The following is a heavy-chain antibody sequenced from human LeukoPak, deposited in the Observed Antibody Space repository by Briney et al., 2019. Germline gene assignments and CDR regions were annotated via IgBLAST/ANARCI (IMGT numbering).Heavy chain of an antibody. CDR3: ARHAGYGDYNSFDY. D-gene: IGHD4-17*01. V-gene: IGHV4-38-2*01. J-gene: IGHJ4*02. CDR1: GHSISSGYY. Sequence: SETLSLTCAVSGHSISSGYYWGWIRQPPGKGLEWIGVIYHTGSTYYNPSLKTRVTISIDTSKNQFSLRLNSVTAADTAVYYCARHAGYGDYNSFDYWGQETLVTVSS. CDR2: IYHTGST.